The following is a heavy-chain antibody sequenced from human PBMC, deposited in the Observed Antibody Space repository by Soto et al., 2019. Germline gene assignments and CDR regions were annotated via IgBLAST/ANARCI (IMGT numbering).Heavy chain of an antibody. D-gene: IGHD3-3*01. J-gene: IGHJ6*02. V-gene: IGHV1-46*01. Sequence: ASVKVSCKASGYTFTSYYMHWVRQAPGQGLEWMGIINPSGGSTSYAQKFQGRVTMTRDTSTSTVYMELSSLRSEDTAVYYCARDYDFWSGYYEWGYFYGIDVWGQGTTVTVSS. CDR3: ARDYDFWSGYYEWGYFYGIDV. CDR1: GYTFTSYY. CDR2: INPSGGST.